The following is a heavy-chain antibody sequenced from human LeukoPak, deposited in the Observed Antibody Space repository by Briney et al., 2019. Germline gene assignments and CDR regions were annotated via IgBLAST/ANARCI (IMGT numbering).Heavy chain of an antibody. J-gene: IGHJ4*02. Sequence: GGSLRLSCAASGFTFSSYEMNWVRQAPGKGLEWVSYISTSGTTLYYADSVKGRFTISRDNARNSLYLQMNSLRAEDTAVYYCARESGVTKIDYWGQGTLVSVSS. CDR2: ISTSGTTL. V-gene: IGHV3-48*03. D-gene: IGHD4-17*01. CDR3: ARESGVTKIDY. CDR1: GFTFSSYE.